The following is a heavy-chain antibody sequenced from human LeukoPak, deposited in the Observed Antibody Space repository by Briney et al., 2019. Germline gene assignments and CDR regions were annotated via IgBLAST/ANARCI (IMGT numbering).Heavy chain of an antibody. J-gene: IGHJ4*02. CDR3: ARVIAGTYYYGSGSYFFDY. Sequence: PSETLSLTCTVSGGSISSYYWSWIRQPPGKGLEWIGCIYYSGSTNYNPSLKSRVTISVDTSKNQFSLKLSSVTAADTAVYYCARVIAGTYYYGSGSYFFDYWGQGTLVTVSS. D-gene: IGHD3-10*01. CDR1: GGSISSYY. CDR2: IYYSGST. V-gene: IGHV4-59*01.